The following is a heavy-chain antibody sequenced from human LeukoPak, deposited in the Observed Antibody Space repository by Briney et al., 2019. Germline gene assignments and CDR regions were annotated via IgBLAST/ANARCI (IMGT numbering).Heavy chain of an antibody. D-gene: IGHD2-2*01. CDR1: GYTFSSYS. Sequence: VASVKVSCKASGYTFSSYSMNWVRQAPGKGLEWVSSISSSSSYIYYADSVKGRFTISRDNAKNSLYLQMNSLRAEDTAVYYCARARYCSSTSCHGNDYWGQGTLVTVSS. CDR2: ISSSSSYI. V-gene: IGHV3-21*01. CDR3: ARARYCSSTSCHGNDY. J-gene: IGHJ4*02.